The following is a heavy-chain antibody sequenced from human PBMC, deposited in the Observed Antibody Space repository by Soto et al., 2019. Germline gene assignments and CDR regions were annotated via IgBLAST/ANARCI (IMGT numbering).Heavy chain of an antibody. CDR3: ATLQGTYYYGSGSYYLPY. J-gene: IGHJ4*02. CDR2: ISGSGGTT. Sequence: EVHRLESGGGLVQPGGSLRLSCAASGFTFSSYVMSWVRQAPGKGLEWVSAISGSGGTTYYADSVKGRFTISRDNSKNTLYLQMNSLRAEDTAVYYCATLQGTYYYGSGSYYLPYWGQGTLVTVSS. V-gene: IGHV3-23*01. CDR1: GFTFSSYV. D-gene: IGHD3-10*01.